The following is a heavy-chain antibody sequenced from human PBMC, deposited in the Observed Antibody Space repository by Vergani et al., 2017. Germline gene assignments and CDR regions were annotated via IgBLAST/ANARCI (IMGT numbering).Heavy chain of an antibody. V-gene: IGHV3-43*01. D-gene: IGHD6-6*01. CDR3: AKDNPTSGSFDI. CDR1: GFTFDDYT. Sequence: EVQLVESGGVVVQPGGSLRLSCAASGFTFDDYTMHWVRQAPGKGLEWVSLISWDGGSTYYADSVTGRFTISRDNSKNSLYLQMNSLRTEDTALYYCAKDNPTSGSFDIWGQGTMVTGSS. CDR2: ISWDGGST. J-gene: IGHJ3*02.